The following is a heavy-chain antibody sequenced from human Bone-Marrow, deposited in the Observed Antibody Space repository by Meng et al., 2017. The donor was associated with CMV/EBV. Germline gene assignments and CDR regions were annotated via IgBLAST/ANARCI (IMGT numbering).Heavy chain of an antibody. D-gene: IGHD3-10*01. Sequence: SCVASGFTVNSNYMSWVRQAPGKGLEWVSAISGSGDNTYYADSVKGRFTISRDNSKNTLHLQMNSLRAEDTAVYYCAKDYPWGVTQYWGQGTLVTVSS. CDR2: ISGSGDNT. J-gene: IGHJ4*02. CDR3: AKDYPWGVTQY. V-gene: IGHV3-23*01. CDR1: GFTVNSNY.